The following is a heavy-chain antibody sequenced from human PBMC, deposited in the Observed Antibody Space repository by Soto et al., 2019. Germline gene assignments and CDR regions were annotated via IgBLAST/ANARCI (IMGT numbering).Heavy chain of an antibody. CDR2: IYNSGNT. Sequence: PSETLSLTCTVSGGSISSGGYDWSWIRQHPGKGLEWIGYIYNSGNTYYNPSLKSRVTISVDTSTNQFSLKLSSVTAADTAMYYCARVGISSSDAFDIWGHGTMVTVSS. CDR3: ARVGISSSDAFDI. V-gene: IGHV4-31*03. D-gene: IGHD6-6*01. CDR1: GGSISSGGYD. J-gene: IGHJ3*02.